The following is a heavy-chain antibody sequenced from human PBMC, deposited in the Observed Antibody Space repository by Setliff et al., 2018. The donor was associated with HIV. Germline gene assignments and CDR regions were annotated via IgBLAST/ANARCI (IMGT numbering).Heavy chain of an antibody. Sequence: SETLSLTCTVSGVSTSSTSHYWGWIRQPPGKGLEWIGYIFYTGSTYYSPSLKSRVSIYTSNNQFSLKLSSVTAADTAVYYCLGIAASEEAQYWGRGTLVTVSS. CDR3: LGIAASEEAQY. J-gene: IGHJ1*01. D-gene: IGHD6-13*01. CDR1: GVSTSSTSHY. V-gene: IGHV4-39*01. CDR2: IFYTGST.